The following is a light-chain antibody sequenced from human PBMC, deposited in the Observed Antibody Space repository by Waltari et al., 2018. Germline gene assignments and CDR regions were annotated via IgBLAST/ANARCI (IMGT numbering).Light chain of an antibody. V-gene: IGKV1-5*03. J-gene: IGKJ1*01. Sequence: DIQMTQSPSTLSASVGDRVTITCRASQSISGSLAWYQQKPGKAPTLLIYKASSLESGVPSRFSGSGSVTEVTLTISSLQPDDSATYCCQHYNSWTFGQGTKVELK. CDR1: QSISGS. CDR2: KAS. CDR3: QHYNSWT.